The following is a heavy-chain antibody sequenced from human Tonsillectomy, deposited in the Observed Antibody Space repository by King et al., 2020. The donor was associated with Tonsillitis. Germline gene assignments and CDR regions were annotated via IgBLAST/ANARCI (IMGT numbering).Heavy chain of an antibody. Sequence: VQLVESGGGVVQPGRSLRLSCAASGFTFSNFGMHWVRQAPGKGLEWVAVTSYDGNNKFYADSVKGRFTISRDNSKNTQYLQMNSLRADGTAVYYCAKSAYYDILYGMDVWGQGTTVTVPS. V-gene: IGHV3-30*18. CDR1: GFTFSNFG. CDR3: AKSAYYDILYGMDV. CDR2: TSYDGNNK. D-gene: IGHD3-9*01. J-gene: IGHJ6*02.